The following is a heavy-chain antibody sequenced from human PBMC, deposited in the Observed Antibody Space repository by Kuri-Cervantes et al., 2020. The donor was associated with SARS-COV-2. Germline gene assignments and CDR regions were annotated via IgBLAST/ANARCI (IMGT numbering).Heavy chain of an antibody. V-gene: IGHV1-18*04. CDR3: ARGGWKDDYYYYMDV. CDR1: GYTFTGYY. Sequence: ASVQVSCKASGYTFTGYYMHWVRQAPGQGLEWMGWISAYKGNKNYAQKLQGRVTMNTDTSTSTAYMELRSLRSDDTAVYYCARGGWKDDYYYYMDVWGKGTTVTVSS. D-gene: IGHD1-1*01. CDR2: ISAYKGNK. J-gene: IGHJ6*03.